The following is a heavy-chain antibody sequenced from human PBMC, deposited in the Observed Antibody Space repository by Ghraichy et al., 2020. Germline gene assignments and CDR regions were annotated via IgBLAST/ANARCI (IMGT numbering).Heavy chain of an antibody. D-gene: IGHD5-18*01. CDR2: ISSSSSYI. CDR3: ARVPVDTAMVTHDYYYGMDV. V-gene: IGHV3-21*01. J-gene: IGHJ6*02. CDR1: GFTFSSYS. Sequence: GGSLRLSCAASGFTFSSYSMNWVRQAPGKGLEWVSSISSSSSYIYYADSVKGRFTISRDNAKNSLYLQMNSLRAEDTAVYYCARVPVDTAMVTHDYYYGMDVWGQGTTVTVSS.